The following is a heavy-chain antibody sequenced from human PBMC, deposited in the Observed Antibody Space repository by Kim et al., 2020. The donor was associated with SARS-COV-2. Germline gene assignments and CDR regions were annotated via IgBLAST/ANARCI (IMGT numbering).Heavy chain of an antibody. Sequence: SETLSLTCTVSGGSISSGGYYWSWIRQHPGKGLEWIGYIYYSGSTYYNPSLKSRVTISVDTSKNQFSLKLSSVTAADTAVYYCARDRPGSYGSAGWFDPWGQGTLVTVSS. CDR3: ARDRPGSYGSAGWFDP. D-gene: IGHD5-18*01. CDR2: IYYSGST. V-gene: IGHV4-31*03. CDR1: GGSISSGGYY. J-gene: IGHJ5*02.